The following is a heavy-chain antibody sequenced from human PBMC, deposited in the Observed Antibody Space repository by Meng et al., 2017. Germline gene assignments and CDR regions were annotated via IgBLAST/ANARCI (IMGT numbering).Heavy chain of an antibody. V-gene: IGHV1-69*02. CDR3: ARGAYVTKRYYYYYYGMDV. J-gene: IGHJ6*02. Sequence: SVKVSCKASGGTFSSYTISWVRQAPGQGLEWMGRIIPILGIANYAQKFQGRVTITADKSTSTAYMKLSSLRSEDTAVYYCARGAYVTKRYYYYYYGMDVWGQGTTVTVSS. D-gene: IGHD4-17*01. CDR2: IIPILGIA. CDR1: GGTFSSYT.